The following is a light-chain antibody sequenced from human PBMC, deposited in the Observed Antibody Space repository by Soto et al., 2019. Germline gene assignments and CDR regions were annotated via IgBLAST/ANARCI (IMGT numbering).Light chain of an antibody. CDR2: EVS. Sequence: QSALTQPASVSGSPGQSITVSCTGTSSDVGGYNYVSWYQHHPGKAPKLMIYEVSNRPSGVSDRFSGSKSGNTASLTISGLQAEDEADYYCRSYTSSNTHVFGTGTKLTVL. V-gene: IGLV2-14*01. CDR3: RSYTSSNTHV. CDR1: SSDVGGYNY. J-gene: IGLJ1*01.